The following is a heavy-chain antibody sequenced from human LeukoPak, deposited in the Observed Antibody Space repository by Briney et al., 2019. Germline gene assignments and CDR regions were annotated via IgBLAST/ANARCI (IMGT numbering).Heavy chain of an antibody. Sequence: SETLSLTCTVSGDSVSSGSYYWGWIRQPPGKGLEWIGNMMYSGNTYHNPSLKSRVFMSVDRSKNQFSLELNSVTAADTAVYYCARLPLLHHSGYYSIWGQGTLVTVSS. CDR3: ARLPLLHHSGYYSI. CDR2: MMYSGNT. D-gene: IGHD3-22*01. CDR1: GDSVSSGSYY. J-gene: IGHJ4*02. V-gene: IGHV4-39*01.